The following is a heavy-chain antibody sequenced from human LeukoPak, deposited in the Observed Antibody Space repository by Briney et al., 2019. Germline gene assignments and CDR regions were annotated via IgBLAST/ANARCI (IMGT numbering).Heavy chain of an antibody. CDR3: ATGPRNISDY. CDR2: IDPEFGDT. D-gene: IGHD1-14*01. J-gene: IGHJ4*02. V-gene: IGHV1-69-2*01. CDR1: GYNFADHF. Sequence: ASVKVSCKTSGYNFADHFLHWVQQAPGKGLEWIGRIDPEFGDTKYATRFQGRVTIIADPSTDTAYLDLSGLRSEDTALYYCATGPRNISDYWGQGTLVTVSS.